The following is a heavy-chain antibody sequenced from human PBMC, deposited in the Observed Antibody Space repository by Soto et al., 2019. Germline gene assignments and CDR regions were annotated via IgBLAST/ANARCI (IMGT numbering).Heavy chain of an antibody. CDR1: GYPFTSYY. D-gene: IGHD6-25*01. J-gene: IGHJ6*01. CDR3: ARDPVGTASGYSSETAYGMDV. V-gene: IGHV1-46*01. Sequence: EGSVKVSFKACGYPFTSYYMHLVRQAPGQGVEWMGIINPSGGSTSYAQKYQGRVTMTRDTSTSTVYMELSSLRSEDTAVYYCARDPVGTASGYSSETAYGMDVWGQGTPVTVSS. CDR2: INPSGGST.